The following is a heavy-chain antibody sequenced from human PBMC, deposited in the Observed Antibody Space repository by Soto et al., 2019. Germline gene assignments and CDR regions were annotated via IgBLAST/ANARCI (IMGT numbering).Heavy chain of an antibody. Sequence: GGSLRLSCAASGFTFSSYWMSWVRQAPGKGLEWVANIKQDGSEKYYVDSVKGRFTISRDNAKNSLYLQMNSLRAEDTAVYYYAIAQGQLVHDYYYYMDVWGKGTTVTVSS. J-gene: IGHJ6*03. CDR3: AIAQGQLVHDYYYYMDV. D-gene: IGHD6-13*01. CDR2: IKQDGSEK. CDR1: GFTFSSYW. V-gene: IGHV3-7*01.